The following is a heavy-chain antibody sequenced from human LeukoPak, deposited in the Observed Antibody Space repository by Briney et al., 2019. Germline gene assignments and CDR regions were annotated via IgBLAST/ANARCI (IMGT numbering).Heavy chain of an antibody. Sequence: SQTLSLTCAVSGGSISSGGYSWSWIRQPPGKGLEWIGYIYHSGSTYYNPSLKSRVTMSVDTSKNQFSLKLSSVTAADTAVYYCARGLVRGGENIYYYYGMDVWGQGTTVTVSS. V-gene: IGHV4-30-2*01. CDR3: ARGLVRGGENIYYYYGMDV. CDR1: GGSISSGGYS. J-gene: IGHJ6*02. CDR2: IYHSGST. D-gene: IGHD3-10*01.